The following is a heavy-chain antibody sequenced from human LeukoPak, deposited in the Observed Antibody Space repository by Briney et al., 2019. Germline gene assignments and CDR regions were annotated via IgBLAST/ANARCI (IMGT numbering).Heavy chain of an antibody. J-gene: IGHJ6*03. D-gene: IGHD4-17*01. CDR3: ARFNGRRYMDV. V-gene: IGHV4-59*08. CDR2: IYYSGNT. Sequence: SETLSLTCTVSGGSITSYYWSWIRQAAGKGLEWIGYIYYSGNTNYNPSLKSRVIISVNTSKNQFSLKLSSVTAADTAVYYCARFNGRRYMDVWGKGTTVTVSS. CDR1: GGSITSYY.